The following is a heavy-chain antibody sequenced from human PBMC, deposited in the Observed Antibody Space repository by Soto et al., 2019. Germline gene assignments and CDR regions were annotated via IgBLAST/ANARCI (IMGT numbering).Heavy chain of an antibody. V-gene: IGHV4-39*01. Sequence: PSETLSLTCIVSGESISSSSYYWGWIRQPPGKGLEWIGSIYYSGRTYYNPSFKSLVTISIDTSKNKFSLKLSSVTATDTAVYYCDRQRTTVVSQAYVDDWGQGALVPV. CDR1: GESISSSSYY. J-gene: IGHJ4*02. CDR2: IYYSGRT. CDR3: DRQRTTVVSQAYVDD. D-gene: IGHD2-21*01.